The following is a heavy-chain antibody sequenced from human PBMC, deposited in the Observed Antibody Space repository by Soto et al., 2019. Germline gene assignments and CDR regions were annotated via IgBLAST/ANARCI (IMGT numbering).Heavy chain of an antibody. CDR1: GFTFSSYG. J-gene: IGHJ6*02. CDR2: ISYDGSNK. V-gene: IGHV3-30*18. CDR3: AKDNPPVGYCSGGSCYPYTYYYYYSMDV. Sequence: GSLRLSCAASGFTFSSYGMHWVRQAPGKGLEWVAVISYDGSNKYYADSVKGRFTISRDNSKNTLYPQMNSLRAEDTAVYYCAKDNPPVGYCSGGSCYPYTYYYYYSMDVWGQGTTVTVSS. D-gene: IGHD2-15*01.